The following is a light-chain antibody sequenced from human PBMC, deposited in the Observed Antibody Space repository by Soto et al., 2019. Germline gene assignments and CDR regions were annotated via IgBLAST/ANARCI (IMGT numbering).Light chain of an antibody. J-gene: IGLJ3*02. Sequence: QAVVTQPPSVSGAPGQKVTISCTRSSSNIGAAYDVHWYQHLPGTAPKLLIYGNNNRPSGVPDRFSGSKSGTSASLAITGLQADDEADYYCQSYDSSLSGWVFGGGTKLTVL. CDR3: QSYDSSLSGWV. CDR1: SSNIGAAYD. CDR2: GNN. V-gene: IGLV1-40*01.